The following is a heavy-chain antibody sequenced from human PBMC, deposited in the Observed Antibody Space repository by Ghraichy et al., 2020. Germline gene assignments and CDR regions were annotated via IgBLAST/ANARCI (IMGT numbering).Heavy chain of an antibody. Sequence: GSLRLSCTVTGFTFSGYAMHWVRQAPGKGLEWLAVISYDGNNKYYGDSVRGRFTVSRDDSESTLHLHMNTLRSEDTAIYYCARRRPPKPCQQVPAAILDPWGQGTLVTVSS. V-gene: IGHV3-30*14. J-gene: IGHJ5*02. CDR3: ARRRPPKPCQQVPAAILDP. CDR1: GFTFSGYA. D-gene: IGHD2-2*01. CDR2: ISYDGNNK.